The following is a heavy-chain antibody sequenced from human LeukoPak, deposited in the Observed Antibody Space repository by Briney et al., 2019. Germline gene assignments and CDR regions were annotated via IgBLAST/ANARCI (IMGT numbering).Heavy chain of an antibody. CDR1: GASISSYY. J-gene: IGHJ4*02. CDR3: ARENPSGYYNRPIDY. D-gene: IGHD3-22*01. CDR2: IYYSGSI. V-gene: IGHV4-59*01. Sequence: PSETLFLTCTVSGASISSYYWSWIRQPPGKGLEWIGDIYYSGSIKYNPSLKSRVTMSVDTSKSQFSLKLSSVTAADTAIYYCARENPSGYYNRPIDYWGQGTLVTVSS.